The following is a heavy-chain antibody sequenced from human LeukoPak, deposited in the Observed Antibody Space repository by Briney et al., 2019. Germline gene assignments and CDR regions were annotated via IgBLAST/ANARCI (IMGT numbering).Heavy chain of an antibody. CDR2: IYHSGST. J-gene: IGHJ4*02. Sequence: SETLSLTCAVSGGYISSGGYSWSWIRQPPGKGLEWIGYIYHSGSTYYNPSLKSRVTISVDRSKNQISLKLSSVTAADTAVYYCARSQPYYGSGVPYYFDYWGQGTLVTVSS. CDR3: ARSQPYYGSGVPYYFDY. V-gene: IGHV4-30-2*01. CDR1: GGYISSGGYS. D-gene: IGHD3-10*01.